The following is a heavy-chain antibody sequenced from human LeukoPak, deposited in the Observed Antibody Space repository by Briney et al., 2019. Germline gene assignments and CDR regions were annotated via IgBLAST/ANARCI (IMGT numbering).Heavy chain of an antibody. Sequence: PGGSLRLSCAASGFTVSANYMTWVRQAPGKGLEWVSIVYSGGSTYYADSVKGRFTISRDNSKNILYLQMNSLRVEDTAVDNCARLNFYDSSDSYYGFDYWGQGTLVTVSS. CDR3: ARLNFYDSSDSYYGFDY. D-gene: IGHD3-22*01. J-gene: IGHJ4*02. V-gene: IGHV3-53*01. CDR1: GFTVSANY. CDR2: VYSGGST.